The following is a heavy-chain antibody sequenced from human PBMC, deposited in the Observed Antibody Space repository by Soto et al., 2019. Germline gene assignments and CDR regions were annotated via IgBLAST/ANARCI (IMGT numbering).Heavy chain of an antibody. CDR2: ISYDGSNK. Sequence: GGSLRLSCAASGFTFSSYGMHWVRQAPGKGLEWVAVISYDGSNKYYADSVKGRFTISRDNSKNTLYLQMNSLRAEDTAVYYCAKFPNNWEADYYYYGWGSYRYTENFDYWGQGTLVTVSS. D-gene: IGHD3-16*02. J-gene: IGHJ4*02. CDR3: AKFPNNWEADYYYYGWGSYRYTENFDY. V-gene: IGHV3-30*18. CDR1: GFTFSSYG.